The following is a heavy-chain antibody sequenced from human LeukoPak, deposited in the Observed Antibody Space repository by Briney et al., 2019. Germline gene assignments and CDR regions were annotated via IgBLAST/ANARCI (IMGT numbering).Heavy chain of an antibody. J-gene: IGHJ6*02. D-gene: IGHD6-13*01. CDR3: ARAPPSAAGYYYGLDV. Sequence: PSETLSLTCTVSGGLISTYYWSWIRQPPGKGLEWIGYTYYSGSTNYNPSLKSRVTISVDTSKNQFSLKLTSVTAADTAEYYCARAPPSAAGYYYGLDVWGQGTTVTVSS. V-gene: IGHV4-59*01. CDR2: TYYSGST. CDR1: GGLISTYY.